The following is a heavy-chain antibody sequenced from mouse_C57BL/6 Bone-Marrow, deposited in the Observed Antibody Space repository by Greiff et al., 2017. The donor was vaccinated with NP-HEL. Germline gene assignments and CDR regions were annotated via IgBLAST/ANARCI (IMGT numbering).Heavy chain of an antibody. Sequence: EVKLVESGGGLVKPGGSLKLSCAASGFTFSDYGMHWVRQAPEKGLEWVAYISSGSSTIYYVDTVKGRFTISRDNAKNTLFLQMTSLRSEDTAMYYCARAGSNYPFAYWGQGTLVTVSA. CDR1: GFTFSDYG. J-gene: IGHJ3*01. CDR2: ISSGSSTI. V-gene: IGHV5-17*01. CDR3: ARAGSNYPFAY. D-gene: IGHD2-5*01.